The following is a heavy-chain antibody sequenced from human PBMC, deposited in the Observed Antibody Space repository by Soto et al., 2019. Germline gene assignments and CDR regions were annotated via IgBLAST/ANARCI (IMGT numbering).Heavy chain of an antibody. V-gene: IGHV4-4*02. J-gene: IGHJ4*02. Sequence: QVQLQESGPGLVKPSGTLSLTCAVSGDSISSDKWWSWVRQPPGKGLEWIGEIYHSGSTKYNPSLKSRVIISVDKSKTQFSLNLISVTDADTAVYSCARGETQQQRDYWGQGTLVTVSS. CDR1: GDSISSDKW. CDR3: ARGETQQQRDY. D-gene: IGHD6-13*01. CDR2: IYHSGST.